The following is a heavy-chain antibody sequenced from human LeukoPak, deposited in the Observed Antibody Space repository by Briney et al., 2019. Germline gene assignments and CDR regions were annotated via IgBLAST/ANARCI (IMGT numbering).Heavy chain of an antibody. CDR2: TYYRSKWYN. CDR3: ARGLHTRSSGRRFDVFEL. CDR1: GDSVSSNSAA. Sequence: SQTLSLTCAISGDSVSSNSAAWNWIRQSPSRGLEWLGRTYYRSKWYNDYAVSVKSRITINPDTSKNQFSLKLRSVTAADTAVYYCARGLHTRSSGRRFDVFELWGQGTMVTVSS. J-gene: IGHJ3*01. V-gene: IGHV6-1*01. D-gene: IGHD6-6*01.